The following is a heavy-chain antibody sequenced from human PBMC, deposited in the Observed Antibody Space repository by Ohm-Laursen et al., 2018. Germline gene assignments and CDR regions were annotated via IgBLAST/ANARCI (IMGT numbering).Heavy chain of an antibody. Sequence: SLRLSCAASGFSLSRYSVNWVRQAPGKGLEWVAVISYDGSNKNYGDSVKGRFTISRDNSKNTLYLQMNSLRPEDTAVYYCATEITTVTPYYFGYWGQGTLVTVSS. J-gene: IGHJ4*02. D-gene: IGHD4-17*01. V-gene: IGHV3-30*03. CDR2: ISYDGSNK. CDR1: GFSLSRYS. CDR3: ATEITTVTPYYFGY.